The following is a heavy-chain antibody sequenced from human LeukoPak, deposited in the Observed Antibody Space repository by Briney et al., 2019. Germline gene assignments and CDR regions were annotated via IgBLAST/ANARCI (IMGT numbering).Heavy chain of an antibody. CDR1: GGSISSSSYY. Sequence: SETLSLTCTVSGGSISSSSYYWGWIRQPPGKGLEWIGSIYYSGSTYYNPSLKSRVTMSVDTSKNQFSLKLSSVTAADTAVYYCARGKGDIDVWGQGTTVTVSS. CDR2: IYYSGST. J-gene: IGHJ6*02. CDR3: ARGKGDIDV. D-gene: IGHD3-10*01. V-gene: IGHV4-39*07.